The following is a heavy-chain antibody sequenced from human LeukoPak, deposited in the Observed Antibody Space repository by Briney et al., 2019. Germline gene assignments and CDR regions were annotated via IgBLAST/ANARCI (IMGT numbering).Heavy chain of an antibody. J-gene: IGHJ4*02. CDR2: VFLTFATA. V-gene: IGHV1-69*13. CDR1: GGSFSSYA. Sequence: SEKVSCKASGGSFSSYANSWVRQAPRQGLEWMGRVFLTFATANYAHKSHGSVTITADDSTSTAYMELISLRPADTAVSYCARESGGYEAYFDYWGQGTLVTVSS. CDR3: ARESGGYEAYFDY. D-gene: IGHD1-26*01.